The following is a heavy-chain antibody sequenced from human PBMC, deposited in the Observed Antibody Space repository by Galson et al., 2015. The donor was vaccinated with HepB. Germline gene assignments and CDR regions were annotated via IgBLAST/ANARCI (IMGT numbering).Heavy chain of an antibody. Sequence: TLPLTCTVSGGSISSGGYYWSWIRQHPGKGLEWIGYIYYSGSTYYNPSLKSRVTISVDTSKNQFSLKLSSVTAADTAVYYCARAGDFTTYGMDVWGQGTTVTVSS. CDR1: GGSISSGGYY. D-gene: IGHD2-21*02. J-gene: IGHJ6*02. CDR3: ARAGDFTTYGMDV. CDR2: IYYSGST. V-gene: IGHV4-31*03.